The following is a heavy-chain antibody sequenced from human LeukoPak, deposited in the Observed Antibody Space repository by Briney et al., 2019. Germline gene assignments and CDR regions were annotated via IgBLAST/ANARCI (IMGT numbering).Heavy chain of an antibody. CDR1: GLTFRSYA. J-gene: IGHJ4*02. V-gene: IGHV4-39*01. CDR3: ARHVGSMVNFDF. Sequence: GSLRLSCAASGLTFRSYAMSWVHQAPGKGLEWIASIYYTGKMFHNPSLKSRVTMSVDTSRNQFSLNLNSMTAADTAMYYCARHVGSMVNFDFWGQGTLVTVSS. CDR2: IYYTGKM. D-gene: IGHD3-10*01.